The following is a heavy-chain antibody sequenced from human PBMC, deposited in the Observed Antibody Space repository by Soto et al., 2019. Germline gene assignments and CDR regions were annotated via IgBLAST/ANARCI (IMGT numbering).Heavy chain of an antibody. Sequence: SDTLSLTCNMSGDSYSISTYSWSWIRQPPGKALQWIGFIYQSGVTSYNPSLASRVSISLDRSNNQCSLKLKSVTAADTAVYFCAGMPYTSGLRFDPWGPGTQVTVSS. D-gene: IGHD6-19*01. CDR1: GDSYSISTYS. CDR3: AGMPYTSGLRFDP. J-gene: IGHJ5*02. V-gene: IGHV4-30-2*01. CDR2: IYQSGVT.